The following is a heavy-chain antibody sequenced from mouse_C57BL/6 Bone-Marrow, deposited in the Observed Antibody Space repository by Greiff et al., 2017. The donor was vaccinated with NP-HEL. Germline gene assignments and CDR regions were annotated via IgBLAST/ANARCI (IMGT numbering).Heavy chain of an antibody. Sequence: VQLKESVAELVRPGASVKLSCTASGFNIKNTYMHWVKQRPEQGLEWIGRIDPANGNTKYAPKFQGKATITADTSSNTAYLQLSSLTSEDTAIYYCAIIPQLVYYFDYWGQGTTLTVSS. CDR3: AIIPQLVYYFDY. J-gene: IGHJ2*01. D-gene: IGHD4-1*02. CDR1: GFNIKNTY. V-gene: IGHV14-3*01. CDR2: IDPANGNT.